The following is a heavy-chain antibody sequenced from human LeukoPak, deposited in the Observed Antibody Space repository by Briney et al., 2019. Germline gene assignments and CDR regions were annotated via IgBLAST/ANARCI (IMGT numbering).Heavy chain of an antibody. J-gene: IGHJ4*02. V-gene: IGHV1-2*02. CDR1: GYTFTGYY. D-gene: IGHD2-2*01. CDR3: ARAGPIVVVPAAPTDY. Sequence: ASVKVSCKASGYTFTGYYMHWVRQAPGQGLEWMGWINPNSGGTNYAQKFQGRVTMTRDTSISTAYMELRRLRSDDTAVYYCARAGPIVVVPAAPTDYWGQGTLVTVSS. CDR2: INPNSGGT.